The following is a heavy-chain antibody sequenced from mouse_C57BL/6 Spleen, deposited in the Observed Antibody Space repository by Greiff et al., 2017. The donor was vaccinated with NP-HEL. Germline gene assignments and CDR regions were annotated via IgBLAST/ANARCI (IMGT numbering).Heavy chain of an antibody. CDR1: GFSLTSYG. Sequence: VQLQQSGPGLVQPSQSLSITCTVSGFSLTSYGVHWVRQSPGKGLEWLGVIWSGGSTDYNAAFISRLSISKDNSKSQVFFKMNSLQADDTAIYYWARIGRGDWFAYWGQGTLVTVSA. J-gene: IGHJ3*01. V-gene: IGHV2-2*01. CDR3: ARIGRGDWFAY. CDR2: IWSGGST.